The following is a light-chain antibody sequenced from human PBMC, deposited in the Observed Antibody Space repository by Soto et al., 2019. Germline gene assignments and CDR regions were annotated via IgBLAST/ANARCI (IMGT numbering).Light chain of an antibody. CDR1: QSISSW. CDR3: QQYNSYSPT. J-gene: IGKJ1*01. V-gene: IGKV1-5*01. Sequence: DIQMTQSPSTLSASVGDRVTNTCRASQSISSWLAWYQQKPGKTPKLLIYDDSSLESGVPSRFSGSRSGTEFTLTISSLQPDDFATYYCQQYNSYSPTFGQGTKV. CDR2: DDS.